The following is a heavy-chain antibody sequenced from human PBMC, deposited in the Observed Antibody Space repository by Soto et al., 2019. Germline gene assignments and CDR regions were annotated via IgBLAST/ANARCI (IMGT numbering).Heavy chain of an antibody. CDR1: GGSFSGYY. Sequence: QVQLQQWGAGLLKPSETLSLTCAVYGGSFSGYYWSWIRQPPGKGLEWIGEINHSGSTNYNPSLKHRVTISVYESKNQFSLKLGPVTAADTAVYYCASGCGGSRQLRGGWFDLWCQGTLVTVSS. V-gene: IGHV4-34*01. CDR3: ASGCGGSRQLRGGWFDL. CDR2: INHSGST. D-gene: IGHD2-15*01. J-gene: IGHJ5*02.